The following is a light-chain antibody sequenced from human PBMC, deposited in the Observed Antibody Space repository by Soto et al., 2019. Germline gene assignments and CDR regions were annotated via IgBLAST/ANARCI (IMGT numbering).Light chain of an antibody. CDR1: QSVSSSY. J-gene: IGKJ4*01. Sequence: EILFTQSPGTLSLSPGERATLSCRASQSVSSSYLAWYQQKPGQAPRLLIYGASSRDTGIPDRFSGSGSGTEFTLTIRKLEPEDVEVYYCQQYCCSTLTFGEGTKVDIK. CDR3: QQYCCSTLT. V-gene: IGKV3-20*01. CDR2: GAS.